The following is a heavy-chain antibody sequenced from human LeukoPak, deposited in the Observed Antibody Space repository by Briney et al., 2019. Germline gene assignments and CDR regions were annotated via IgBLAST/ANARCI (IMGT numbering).Heavy chain of an antibody. D-gene: IGHD6-19*01. CDR2: VNPSGGST. J-gene: IGHJ5*02. CDR3: ARVRAHPMYSSGWYSNWFDP. V-gene: IGHV1-46*01. Sequence: ASVKVSCKASGYTFTSYYMHWVRQAPGQGLEWMGIVNPSGGSTSYAQKFQGRVTMTRDMSTSTVYMELSSLRSEDTAVYYCARVRAHPMYSSGWYSNWFDPWGQGTLVTVSS. CDR1: GYTFTSYY.